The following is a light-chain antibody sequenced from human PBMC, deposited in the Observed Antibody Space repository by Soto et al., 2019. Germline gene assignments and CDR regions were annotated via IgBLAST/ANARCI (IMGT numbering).Light chain of an antibody. CDR3: SSYTSSSTLYV. CDR1: SSDVGGYNY. Sequence: QSALTQPASVSGSPGQSITISCTGISSDVGGYNYVSWYQQHPGKAPKLMIYDVSNRPSGVSNRFSGSKSGNTASLTISGLQAEDYADYYCSSYTSSSTLYVFGPGTIVTVL. V-gene: IGLV2-14*01. J-gene: IGLJ1*01. CDR2: DVS.